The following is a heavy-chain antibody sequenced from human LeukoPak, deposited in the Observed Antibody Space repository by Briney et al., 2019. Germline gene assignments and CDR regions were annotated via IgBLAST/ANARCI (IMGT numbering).Heavy chain of an antibody. V-gene: IGHV4-4*07. D-gene: IGHD6-19*01. CDR3: ARHLRLGGAVAGTGFDY. CDR1: GGSINNYY. J-gene: IGHJ4*02. CDR2: IYTRGST. Sequence: SETLSLTCTVSGGSINNYYWSWIRQPAGKGLEWIGRIYTRGSTNYNPSLKSRVTISVDTSKNQFSLKLSSVTAADTAVYYCARHLRLGGAVAGTGFDYWGQGTLVTVSS.